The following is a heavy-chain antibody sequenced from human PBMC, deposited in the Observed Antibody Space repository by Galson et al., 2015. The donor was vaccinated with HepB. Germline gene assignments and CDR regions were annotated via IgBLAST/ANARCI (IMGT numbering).Heavy chain of an antibody. V-gene: IGHV5-51*01. Sequence: QSGAEVKKPGESLKISCKGSGYSFTSYWIGWVRQMPGKGLEWMGIIYPGDSDTRYSPSFQGQVTISADKSISTAYLQWSSLKASDTAMYYCASSHYDYVWGRPPDAFDIWGQGTMVTVSS. J-gene: IGHJ3*02. CDR3: ASSHYDYVWGRPPDAFDI. CDR2: IYPGDSDT. CDR1: GYSFTSYW. D-gene: IGHD3-16*01.